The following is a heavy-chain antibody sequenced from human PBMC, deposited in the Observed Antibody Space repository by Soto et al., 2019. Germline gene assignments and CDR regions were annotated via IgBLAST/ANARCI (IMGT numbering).Heavy chain of an antibody. D-gene: IGHD3-22*01. Sequence: SETLSLTCAVYDTSFSGYYWSWIRQPPGRGLEWIGEIFHGGSTDYSPSLKSRVTISVDTSKNQFSLELSSVTAADTAVYYCARPQYDSNTFYSFFDYWGQGTRVTAPQ. CDR3: ARPQYDSNTFYSFFDY. V-gene: IGHV4-34*12. J-gene: IGHJ4*02. CDR2: IFHGGST. CDR1: DTSFSGYY.